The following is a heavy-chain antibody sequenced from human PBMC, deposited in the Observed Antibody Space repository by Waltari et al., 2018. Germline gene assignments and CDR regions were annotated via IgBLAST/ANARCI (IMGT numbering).Heavy chain of an antibody. J-gene: IGHJ4*02. CDR3: ARGRRGSGSYALDY. CDR1: GGSFSGYY. CDR2: TNHSGST. Sequence: QVQLQQWGAGLLKPSETLSLTCAVYGGSFSGYYWSWIRQPPGKGLELIGETNHSGSTNYHPSLKSRVTISVDTSKNQFSLKLSSVTAADTAVYYCARGRRGSGSYALDYWGQGTLVTVSS. V-gene: IGHV4-34*01. D-gene: IGHD1-26*01.